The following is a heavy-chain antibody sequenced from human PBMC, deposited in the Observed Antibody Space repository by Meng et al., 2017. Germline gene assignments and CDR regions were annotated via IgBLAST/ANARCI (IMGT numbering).Heavy chain of an antibody. CDR3: ARNVDTAMVTNY. CDR2: ISSSGSTI. J-gene: IGHJ4*02. V-gene: IGHV3-11*01. CDR1: GFTFSDYY. D-gene: IGHD5-18*01. Sequence: GQVVESGGGLVKPGGSLRLSWAASGFTFSDYYMSWIRQAPGKGLEWVSYISSSGSTIYYADSVKGRFTISRDNAKNSLYLQMNSLRAEDTAVYYCARNVDTAMVTNYWGQGTLVTVSS.